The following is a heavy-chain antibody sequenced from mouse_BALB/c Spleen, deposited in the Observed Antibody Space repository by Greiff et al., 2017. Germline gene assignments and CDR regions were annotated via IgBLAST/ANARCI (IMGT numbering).Heavy chain of an antibody. V-gene: IGHV5-17*02. J-gene: IGHJ4*01. CDR1: GFTFSSFG. CDR3: ASRGGNYLYAMDY. Sequence: EVMLVESGGGLVKPGGSRKLSCAASGFTFSSFGMHWVRQAPEKGLEWVAYISSGSSTIYYADTVKGRFTISRDNPKNTLFLQMTSLRSEDTAMYYCASRGGNYLYAMDYWGQGTSVTVSS. D-gene: IGHD2-1*01. CDR2: ISSGSSTI.